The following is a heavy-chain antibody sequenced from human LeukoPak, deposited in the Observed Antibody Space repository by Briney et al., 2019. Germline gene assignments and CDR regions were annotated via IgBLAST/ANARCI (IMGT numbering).Heavy chain of an antibody. CDR2: IYYSGST. V-gene: IGHV4-59*01. CDR1: GGSISSSY. CDR3: ARANCSGGSCYYRYWYFDL. D-gene: IGHD2-15*01. Sequence: SETLSLTCTVSGGSISSSYWSWIRQPPGKGLEWIGYIYYSGSTNYNPSLKSRVTISVDTSKNQFSLKLSSVTAADTAVYYCARANCSGGSCYYRYWYFDLWGRGTLVTVSS. J-gene: IGHJ2*01.